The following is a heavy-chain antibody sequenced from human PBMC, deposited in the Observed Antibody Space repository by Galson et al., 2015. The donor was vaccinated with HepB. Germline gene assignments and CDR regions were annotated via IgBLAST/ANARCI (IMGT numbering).Heavy chain of an antibody. CDR1: GFTFSGSA. J-gene: IGHJ4*02. V-gene: IGHV3-73*01. Sequence: SLRLSCAASGFTFSGSAMHWVRQASGKGLEWVGRIKSKANNYATAYGASVKGRFTISRDDSKSTAYLQMDSLEAEDTAVYYCTRLTDPVTSGYDYWGQGTLVTVSS. CDR2: IKSKANNYAT. CDR3: TRLTDPVTSGYDY. D-gene: IGHD4-11*01.